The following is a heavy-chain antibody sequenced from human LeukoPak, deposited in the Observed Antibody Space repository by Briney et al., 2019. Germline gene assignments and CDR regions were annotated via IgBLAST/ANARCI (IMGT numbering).Heavy chain of an antibody. V-gene: IGHV4-4*02. Sequence: SETLSLTCAVSGGSISSSNWWSWVRQPPGKGLEWIGEIYHSGSTNYNPSLKSRVTISVDKSKNQFSPKLSSVTAADTAVYYCARGVPAAIYYYYGMDVWGQGTTVTVSS. J-gene: IGHJ6*02. CDR3: ARGVPAAIYYYYGMDV. CDR2: IYHSGST. CDR1: GGSISSSNW. D-gene: IGHD2-2*01.